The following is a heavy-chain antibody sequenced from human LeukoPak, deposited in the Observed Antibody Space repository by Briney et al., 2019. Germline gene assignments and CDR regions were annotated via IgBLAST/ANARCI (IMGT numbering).Heavy chain of an antibody. J-gene: IGHJ6*03. D-gene: IGHD3-22*01. CDR3: AKGRYYDSSGYYYYMDV. V-gene: IGHV3-23*01. CDR2: ISGSGGST. CDR1: GFTFSSYA. Sequence: GGSLRFSCAASGFTFSSYAMSWVRQAPGKGLEWVSAISGSGGSTYYADSVKGRFTISRDNSKNTLYLQMNSLRAEDTAVYYCAKGRYYDSSGYYYYMDVWGKGTTVTVSS.